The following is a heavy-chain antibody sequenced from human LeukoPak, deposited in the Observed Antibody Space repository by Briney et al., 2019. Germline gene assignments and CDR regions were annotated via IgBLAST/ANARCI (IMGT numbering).Heavy chain of an antibody. CDR2: IFPGDSNT. CDR3: AKVAAAGSTLDNFDY. J-gene: IGHJ4*02. D-gene: IGHD6-13*01. V-gene: IGHV5-51*01. Sequence: GESLKISCKGSGYSFPSYWIGWVRQMPGKGLEWMGFIFPGDSNTRYSPSFQGQVTISADKSITTAYLQWSSLKASDTAMYYCAKVAAAGSTLDNFDYWGQGTLVTVSS. CDR1: GYSFPSYW.